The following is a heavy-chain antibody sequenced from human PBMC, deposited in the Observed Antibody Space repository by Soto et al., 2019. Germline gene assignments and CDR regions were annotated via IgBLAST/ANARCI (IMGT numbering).Heavy chain of an antibody. D-gene: IGHD2-21*02. CDR3: ARDVTAVNWFDP. V-gene: IGHV1-46*01. CDR1: GYTFTSYY. CDR2: INPSGGST. J-gene: IGHJ5*02. Sequence: ASVKVSCKASGYTFTSYYMYWVRQAPGQGLEWMGIINPSGGSTSYAQKFQGRVTMTRDTSTSTVYMELSSLRSEDTAVYYCARDVTAVNWFDPWGQGTLVTVSS.